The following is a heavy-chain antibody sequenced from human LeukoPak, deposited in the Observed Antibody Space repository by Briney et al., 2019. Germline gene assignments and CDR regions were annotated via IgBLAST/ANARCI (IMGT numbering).Heavy chain of an antibody. CDR2: ISYDGSNK. D-gene: IGHD4-23*01. CDR3: ARGLGWYYGMDV. Sequence: GGSLRLSCAASGFTFSSYTMHWVRQAPGKGLEWVTVISYDGSNKYYADSVKGRFTISRDNSKNTLFLQMNSLRAEDTAVYYCARGLGWYYGMDVWGQGTTVTVSS. CDR1: GFTFSSYT. V-gene: IGHV3-30*04. J-gene: IGHJ6*02.